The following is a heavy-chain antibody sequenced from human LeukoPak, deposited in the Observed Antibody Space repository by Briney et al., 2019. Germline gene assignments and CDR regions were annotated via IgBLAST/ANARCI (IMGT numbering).Heavy chain of an antibody. CDR3: AKGPERRGFCSGSACYSDC. V-gene: IGHV3-23*01. CDR1: GLTFSGYV. J-gene: IGHJ4*02. CDR2: ISANGGRT. D-gene: IGHD2-8*02. Sequence: GGSLRLSCAASGLTFSGYVMSWARQAPGKGLEWVAAISANGGRTYYTESVKGHFTISRDNSKNTLYLQMNSLRADETAVYYCAKGPERRGFCSGSACYSDCWGQGTLVTVSS.